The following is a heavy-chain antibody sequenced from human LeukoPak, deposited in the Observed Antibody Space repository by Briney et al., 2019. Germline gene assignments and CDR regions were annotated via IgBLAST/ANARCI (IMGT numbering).Heavy chain of an antibody. V-gene: IGHV1-69*05. CDR2: IIPIFGTA. D-gene: IGHD6-19*01. Sequence: SVKVSCKASGGTFSSYAISWVRQAPGQGLEWMGGIIPIFGTASSAQNFQGRVTMTRDTSTSTVYMDLSSLRSEDTAVYYCARDLRYSSGWSASGMDVWGKGTTVTISS. CDR1: GGTFSSYA. J-gene: IGHJ6*03. CDR3: ARDLRYSSGWSASGMDV.